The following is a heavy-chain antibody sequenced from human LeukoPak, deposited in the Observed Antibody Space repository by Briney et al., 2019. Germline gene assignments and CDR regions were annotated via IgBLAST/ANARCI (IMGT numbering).Heavy chain of an antibody. CDR3: ARELVYSSSWNNWFDP. Sequence: ASVKVSCKASGYTFTSYDINWVRQATGQGLEWMGWMNPNSGNTGYAQKFQGRVTMTRNTSISTAYMELSSLRSEDTAVYYCARELVYSSSWNNWFDPWGQGTLVIVSS. CDR1: GYTFTSYD. J-gene: IGHJ5*02. D-gene: IGHD6-13*01. CDR2: MNPNSGNT. V-gene: IGHV1-8*01.